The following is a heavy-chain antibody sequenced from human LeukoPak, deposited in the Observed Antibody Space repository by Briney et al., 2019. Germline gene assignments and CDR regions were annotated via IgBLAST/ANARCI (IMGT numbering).Heavy chain of an antibody. Sequence: SETLSLTFAVYGGSFSGYYWSWIRQPPGKGLEWIGEINHSGSTNYNPSLKSRVTISVDTSKNQFSLKLSSVTAADPAVYYCARHSPGEYHSRGVIRRQNWFDPWGQGTLVTVSS. V-gene: IGHV4-34*01. J-gene: IGHJ5*02. D-gene: IGHD3-10*01. CDR1: GGSFSGYY. CDR2: INHSGST. CDR3: ARHSPGEYHSRGVIRRQNWFDP.